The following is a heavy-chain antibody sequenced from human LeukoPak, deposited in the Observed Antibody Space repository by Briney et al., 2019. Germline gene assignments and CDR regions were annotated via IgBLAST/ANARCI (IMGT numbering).Heavy chain of an antibody. V-gene: IGHV3-30*04. Sequence: PGRSLRLSCAASGFTFSSYAMHWVRQAPGKGLEWVAVISYDGSNKYYADSVKGRFTISRDNSKNTLYLQMNSLRAEDTAVYYCARDGGNWNPPDAFDIWGQGTMVTVSS. D-gene: IGHD1-1*01. CDR2: ISYDGSNK. J-gene: IGHJ3*02. CDR3: ARDGGNWNPPDAFDI. CDR1: GFTFSSYA.